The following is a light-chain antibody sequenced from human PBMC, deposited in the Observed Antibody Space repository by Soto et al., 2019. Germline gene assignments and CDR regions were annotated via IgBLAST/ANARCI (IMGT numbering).Light chain of an antibody. CDR1: QGISSY. CDR3: QQTYSTPWT. J-gene: IGKJ1*01. V-gene: IGKV1-39*01. Sequence: DLPMTQSPSSLSASVGDRVTITCRASQGISSYLNWYQQKPWKAPKLLIYGASSLQSGVPPRFSGSGSGTDFTRTISTLLPEDFATYYCQQTYSTPWTFGQGYKVEIK. CDR2: GAS.